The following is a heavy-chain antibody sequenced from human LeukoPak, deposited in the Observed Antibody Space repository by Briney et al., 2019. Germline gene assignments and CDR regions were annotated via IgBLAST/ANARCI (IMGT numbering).Heavy chain of an antibody. J-gene: IGHJ4*02. D-gene: IGHD5/OR15-5a*01. CDR2: ISGDGGRT. CDR1: GFIFSDYN. CDR3: AKDVSGSIDS. Sequence: GGSLRLSCAASGFIFSDYNMHWVRQVPGKGLEWVSIISGDGGRTSYADSVKGRVTISRDDSKNSLYLQMNSLRTEDTAFYYCAKDVSGSIDSWGQGTLVTVSS. V-gene: IGHV3-43*02.